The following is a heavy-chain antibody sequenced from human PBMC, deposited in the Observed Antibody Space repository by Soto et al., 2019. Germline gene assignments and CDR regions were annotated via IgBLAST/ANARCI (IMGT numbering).Heavy chain of an antibody. J-gene: IGHJ4*02. CDR1: GGSFSGYY. CDR3: ARGPPRAW. Sequence: QVQLQQWGAGLLKPSETLSLTCAVYGGSFSGYYWSWIRQPPGKGLAWIGEINHSGSTNYNPSLKCRVTISVDTSKNPFSLELRSVTAADAAVYYCARGPPRAWWGQGTLVTVSS. CDR2: INHSGST. V-gene: IGHV4-34*01.